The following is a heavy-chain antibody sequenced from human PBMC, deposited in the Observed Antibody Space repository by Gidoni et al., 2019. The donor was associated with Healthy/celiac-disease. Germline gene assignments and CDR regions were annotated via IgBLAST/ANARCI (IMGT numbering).Heavy chain of an antibody. CDR2: ISSSSSYI. J-gene: IGHJ4*02. CDR1: GFTFSSYS. CDR3: ACPIVGATPADY. D-gene: IGHD1-26*01. V-gene: IGHV3-21*01. Sequence: EVQLVESGGGLVKPGGSLTLSCAASGFTFSSYSMNWVRQAPGKGLEWVSSISSSSSYIYYADSVKGRFTISRDNAKNSLYLQMNSLRAEDTAVYYCACPIVGATPADYWGQGTLVTVSS.